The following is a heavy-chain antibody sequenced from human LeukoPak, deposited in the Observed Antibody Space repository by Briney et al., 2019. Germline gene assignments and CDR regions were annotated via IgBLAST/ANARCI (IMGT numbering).Heavy chain of an antibody. J-gene: IGHJ4*02. D-gene: IGHD1-26*01. CDR1: GFTFSSYA. CDR3: ARGAPSEWELPDTNFDY. Sequence: GGSLRLSCAASGFTFSSYAMHWVRQAPGKGLEWVAVISYDGSNKYYADSVKGRFTISRDNSKNTLYLQMNSLRAEDTAVYYCARGAPSEWELPDTNFDYWGQGTLVTASS. CDR2: ISYDGSNK. V-gene: IGHV3-30-3*01.